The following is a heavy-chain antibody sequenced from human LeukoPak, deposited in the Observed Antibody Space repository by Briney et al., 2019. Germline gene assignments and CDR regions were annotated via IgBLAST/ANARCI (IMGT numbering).Heavy chain of an antibody. CDR1: GGTFSSYA. D-gene: IGHD3-22*01. CDR2: IIPIFGTA. J-gene: IGHJ4*02. CDR3: ATYDSSGYYSLGYYFDC. V-gene: IGHV1-69*13. Sequence: ASVKVSCKASGGTFSSYAISWVRQAPGQGLEWMGGIIPIFGTANYAQKFQGRVTITADESTSTAYMELSSLRSEDTAVYYCATYDSSGYYSLGYYFDCWGQGTLVTVSS.